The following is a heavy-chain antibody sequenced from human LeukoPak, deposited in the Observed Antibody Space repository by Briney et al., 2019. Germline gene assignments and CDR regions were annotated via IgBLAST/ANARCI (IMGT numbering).Heavy chain of an antibody. V-gene: IGHV3-30-3*01. Sequence: GGSLRLSCAASGFTFSSYAMHWVRQAPGKGLEWVAVISYDGSNKYYADSVKGRFTISRDNSKNTLYLQMSSLRAEDTAVYYCARDPPESNWGQGTLVTVSS. J-gene: IGHJ4*02. CDR3: ARDPPESN. CDR1: GFTFSSYA. CDR2: ISYDGSNK. D-gene: IGHD1-14*01.